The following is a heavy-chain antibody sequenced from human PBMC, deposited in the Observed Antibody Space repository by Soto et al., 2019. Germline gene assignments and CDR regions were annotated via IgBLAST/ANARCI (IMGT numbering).Heavy chain of an antibody. CDR3: ARTGERWILGYYFDY. J-gene: IGHJ4*02. V-gene: IGHV4-31*03. CDR2: IYYSGST. CDR1: GGSISSGGYY. D-gene: IGHD2-2*03. Sequence: QMQLQESGPGLVKPSQTLSLTCTVSGGSISSGGYYWSWIRQHPGKGLEWIGYIYYSGSTYYNPSLKSRVTISVDTSKNQCSLKLSSVTAADTAVYYCARTGERWILGYYFDYWGQGTMVTVSS.